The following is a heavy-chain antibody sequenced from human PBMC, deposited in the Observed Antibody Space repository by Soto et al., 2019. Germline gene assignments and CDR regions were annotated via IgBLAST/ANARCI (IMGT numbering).Heavy chain of an antibody. V-gene: IGHV4-31*03. D-gene: IGHD1-26*01. CDR2: IYYSGST. J-gene: IGHJ6*02. CDR1: GGSISSGGYY. Sequence: QVQLQESGPGLVKPSQTLSLTCTVSGGSISSGGYYWSWIRQHPGKGLEWIGYIYYSGSTYYNPSLKSRVTISVDTSKNQFSLKLSSVTAADTAVYYCARNRGGSYPYYYYGMDVWGQGTTVTVSS. CDR3: ARNRGGSYPYYYYGMDV.